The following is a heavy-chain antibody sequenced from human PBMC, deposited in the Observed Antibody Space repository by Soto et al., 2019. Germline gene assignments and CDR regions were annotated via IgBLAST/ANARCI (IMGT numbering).Heavy chain of an antibody. CDR1: GFTFSSYE. CDR3: ASPRLAFDY. D-gene: IGHD4-17*01. V-gene: IGHV3-48*03. Sequence: GGSLRLSXAACGFTFSSYEMNWVRQAQGKGLEWDSYSSSRGSTIYYADSVKGRFTISRDNAKNSRYLQMNSQRAEDTAVYYCASPRLAFDYLGQGTLGTVSA. J-gene: IGHJ4*02. CDR2: SSSRGSTI.